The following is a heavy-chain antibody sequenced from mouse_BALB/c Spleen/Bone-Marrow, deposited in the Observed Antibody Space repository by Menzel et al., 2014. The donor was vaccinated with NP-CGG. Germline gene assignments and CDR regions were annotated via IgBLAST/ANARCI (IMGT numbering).Heavy chain of an antibody. CDR2: ISSGGST. J-gene: IGHJ4*01. CDR3: ARYDYDGAYAMDY. Sequence: EVQGVESGGGLVKPGGSLKLSCAASGFTFSSYAMSWVRQTPEKRLEWVASISSGGSTYYPDSVKGRFTISRDNARNILYLQMSSLRSEDTAMYYCARYDYDGAYAMDYWGQGTSVTASS. D-gene: IGHD2-4*01. V-gene: IGHV5-6-5*01. CDR1: GFTFSSYA.